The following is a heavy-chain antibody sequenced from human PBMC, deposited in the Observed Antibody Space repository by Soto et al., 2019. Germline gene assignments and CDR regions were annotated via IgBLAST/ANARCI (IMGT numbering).Heavy chain of an antibody. D-gene: IGHD3-22*01. Sequence: GGSLRLSCAASGFTFSSYAMSWVRQAPGKGLEWVSAISGSGGSTYYADSVKGRFTISRDNSKNTLYLQMNSLRAEDTAVYYCAYQIVVVSNFDYWGQGTLVTVSS. V-gene: IGHV3-23*01. CDR2: ISGSGGST. J-gene: IGHJ4*02. CDR1: GFTFSSYA. CDR3: AYQIVVVSNFDY.